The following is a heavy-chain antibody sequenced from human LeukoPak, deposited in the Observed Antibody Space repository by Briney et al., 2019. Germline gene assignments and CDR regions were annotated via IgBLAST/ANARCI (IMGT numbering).Heavy chain of an antibody. Sequence: PGGSLRLSCAASGFSFNSYWMHWVRQVPGKGPVWVSRITSDGTDTSYADSVEGRFSISRDNAKNTLYLQMNSLRVEDTAVYYCARDRSYGEGYWFDPWGQGTLVIVSS. J-gene: IGHJ5*02. CDR1: GFSFNSYW. D-gene: IGHD3-16*01. CDR2: ITSDGTDT. V-gene: IGHV3-74*01. CDR3: ARDRSYGEGYWFDP.